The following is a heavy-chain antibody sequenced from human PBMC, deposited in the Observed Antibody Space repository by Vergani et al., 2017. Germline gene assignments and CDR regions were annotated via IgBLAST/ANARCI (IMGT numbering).Heavy chain of an antibody. D-gene: IGHD3-22*01. CDR2: IYPGVSDT. CDR3: ARQLEYYYDSSGYYDFYFDY. Sequence: EVQLVQSGAEVKKPGESLKISCKGSGYSFTSYWIGWVRQMPGKGLEWMGIIYPGVSDTRYSPSFQGQVTISADKSISTAYLQWSSLKASDTAMYYCARQLEYYYDSSGYYDFYFDYWGQGTLVTVSS. J-gene: IGHJ4*02. CDR1: GYSFTSYW. V-gene: IGHV5-51*01.